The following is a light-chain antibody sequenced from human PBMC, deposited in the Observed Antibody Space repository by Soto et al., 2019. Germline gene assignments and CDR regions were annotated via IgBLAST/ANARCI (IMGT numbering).Light chain of an antibody. V-gene: IGKV2-24*01. Sequence: DAVMTQSPLSLSVTLGHPASISCMSSQSLEDSDGNSYLSWLHQRPGQPPRLLIYKISNRLSGVPDRFSGSGAGTVFTLRISRVEADDVGLYYCMQATQFPWTFGQGTKVDIK. CDR1: QSLEDSDGNSY. CDR3: MQATQFPWT. J-gene: IGKJ1*01. CDR2: KIS.